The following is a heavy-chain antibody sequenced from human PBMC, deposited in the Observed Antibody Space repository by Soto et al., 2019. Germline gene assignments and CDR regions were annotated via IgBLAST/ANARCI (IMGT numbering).Heavy chain of an antibody. V-gene: IGHV1-69*13. Sequence: SVKVSCKASGGTFSSYAISWVRQAPGQGLEWMGGIIPIFGTANYAQKFQGRVTITADESTSTAYMELSSLRSEDTAVYYCASEKHTAMVTTPKIPYGMDVWGQGTTVTASS. CDR3: ASEKHTAMVTTPKIPYGMDV. D-gene: IGHD5-18*01. CDR1: GGTFSSYA. CDR2: IIPIFGTA. J-gene: IGHJ6*02.